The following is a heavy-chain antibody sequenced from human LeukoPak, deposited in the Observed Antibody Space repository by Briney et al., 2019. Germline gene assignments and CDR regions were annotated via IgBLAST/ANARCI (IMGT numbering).Heavy chain of an antibody. J-gene: IGHJ6*02. Sequence: GGSLRRSCAASGFTFSSYAMSWVRQAPGKGLEWVSAISGSGGSTYYADSVKGRFTISRDNSKNTLYLQMNSLRAEDTAVYYCAKGEDCSSTSCYRHYYYGMDVWGQGTTVTVSS. V-gene: IGHV3-23*01. CDR2: ISGSGGST. CDR3: AKGEDCSSTSCYRHYYYGMDV. D-gene: IGHD2-2*01. CDR1: GFTFSSYA.